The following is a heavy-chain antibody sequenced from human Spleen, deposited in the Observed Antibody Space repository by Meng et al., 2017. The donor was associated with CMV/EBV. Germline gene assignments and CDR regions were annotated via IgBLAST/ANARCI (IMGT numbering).Heavy chain of an antibody. D-gene: IGHD4-17*01. J-gene: IGHJ4*02. CDR2: ISDDGSNR. CDR1: GFTFINYA. CDR3: ARERTATTVTRGETGH. V-gene: IGHV3-30-3*01. Sequence: GESLKISCAASGFTFINYAMHWVRQAPGKGLEWVAVISDDGSNRYSPDSVKGRFTISRDNSKNTLYLDMNSLRVEDSGRYYCARERTATTVTRGETGHWGQGTLVTVSS.